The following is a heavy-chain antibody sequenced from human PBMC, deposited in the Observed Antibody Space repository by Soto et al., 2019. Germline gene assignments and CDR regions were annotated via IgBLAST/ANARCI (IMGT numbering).Heavy chain of an antibody. V-gene: IGHV1-3*01. J-gene: IGHJ3*02. Sequence: QVQLVQSGAEVKKPGASVKVSCKASGYTFTSYAMHWVRQAPGQRLEWMGWINAGNGNTKYSQKFQGRVTITRDTSASTAYMELSSLRSEDTAVYYCARDPYYYGRGAFDIWGQGTMVTVSS. CDR2: INAGNGNT. CDR1: GYTFTSYA. D-gene: IGHD3-10*01. CDR3: ARDPYYYGRGAFDI.